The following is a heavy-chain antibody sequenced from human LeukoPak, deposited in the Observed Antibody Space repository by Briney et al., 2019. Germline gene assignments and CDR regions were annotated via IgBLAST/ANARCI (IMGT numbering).Heavy chain of an antibody. D-gene: IGHD5-18*01. Sequence: QPGGSLRLSCAASGFTFSSYWMHWVRQAPGKGLVWVSRINSDGSSTSYADSVKGRFTISRDNAKNTLYLQMNSLRAEDTAVYCCARGGGYSYAPFDYWGQGTLVTVSS. CDR3: ARGGGYSYAPFDY. CDR1: GFTFSSYW. J-gene: IGHJ4*02. CDR2: INSDGSST. V-gene: IGHV3-74*01.